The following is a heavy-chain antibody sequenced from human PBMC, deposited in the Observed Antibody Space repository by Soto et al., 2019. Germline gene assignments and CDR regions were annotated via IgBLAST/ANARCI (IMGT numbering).Heavy chain of an antibody. V-gene: IGHV4-31*03. CDR1: GGSISSGGYY. D-gene: IGHD5-18*01. Sequence: QVQLQESGPGLVKPSQTLSLTCTVSGGSISSGGYYWRWLRQHPGKGLEWIGYIYYSGSTYYNPSLKSRVTISVDTSKNQFSLKLSSVTAADTAVYYCARDASWGPAMGLDWGQGTLVTVSS. CDR3: ARDASWGPAMGLD. J-gene: IGHJ4*02. CDR2: IYYSGST.